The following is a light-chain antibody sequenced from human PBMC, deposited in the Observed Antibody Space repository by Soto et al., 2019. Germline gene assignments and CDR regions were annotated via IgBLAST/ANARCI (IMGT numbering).Light chain of an antibody. CDR3: QHCGSTRT. CDR1: QSVSSY. Sequence: EIVLTQSPGTLSLSPGERATLSCRASQSVSSYLAWYQQKPGQAPRLLIYGATSRATGIPDRFSGSGSGTYFTLTSSRLEAEDVAVYYCQHCGSTRTFGQGTKVEIK. V-gene: IGKV3-20*01. J-gene: IGKJ1*01. CDR2: GAT.